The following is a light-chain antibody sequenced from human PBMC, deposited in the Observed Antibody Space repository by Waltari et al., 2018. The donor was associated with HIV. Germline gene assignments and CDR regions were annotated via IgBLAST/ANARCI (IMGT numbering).Light chain of an antibody. J-gene: IGLJ2*01. CDR3: QSYDRRLMWV. V-gene: IGLV1-40*01. Sequence: HSLLTQPPSVFGAPGQRVTISCTGSSSNIGAGSDVHWYQKYPGTAPKLLIFHNINRPSGVPDRFSGSKSVTSASLVITGLQAEDEADYYCQSYDRRLMWVFGGGTSLTV. CDR1: SSNIGAGSD. CDR2: HNI.